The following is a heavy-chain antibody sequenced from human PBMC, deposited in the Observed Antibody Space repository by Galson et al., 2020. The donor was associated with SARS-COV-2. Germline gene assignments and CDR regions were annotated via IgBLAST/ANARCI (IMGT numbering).Heavy chain of an antibody. CDR3: ARAAPYDILTGYYYGMDV. D-gene: IGHD3-9*01. CDR1: GYTFTGYY. J-gene: IGHJ6*02. CDR2: INPNSGGT. Sequence: ASVKVSCKASGYTFTGYYMHWVRQAPGQGLEWMGWINPNSGGTNYAQKFQGRVTMTRDTSISTAYMELSRLRSDDTAVYYCARAAPYDILTGYYYGMDVWGQGTTVTVSS. V-gene: IGHV1-2*02.